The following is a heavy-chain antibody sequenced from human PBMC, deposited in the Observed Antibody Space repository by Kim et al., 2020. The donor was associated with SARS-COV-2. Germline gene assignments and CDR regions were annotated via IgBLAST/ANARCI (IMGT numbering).Heavy chain of an antibody. D-gene: IGHD6-19*01. Sequence: KSRVTISVDTSKNQFSLKLSSVTAADTAVYYCAGAGYSSGWYEYNWFDPWGQGTLVTVSS. V-gene: IGHV4-39*01. CDR3: AGAGYSSGWYEYNWFDP. J-gene: IGHJ5*02.